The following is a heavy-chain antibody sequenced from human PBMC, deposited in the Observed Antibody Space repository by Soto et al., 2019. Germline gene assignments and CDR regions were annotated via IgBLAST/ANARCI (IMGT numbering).Heavy chain of an antibody. CDR2: ILPIFGTA. D-gene: IGHD3-10*01. CDR1: GGTFSTSS. Sequence: QVQLVQSGPEVKKPGSSVKVSCKASGGTFSTSSINWLRQAPGQRPEWMGNILPIFGTADYAQKFRARVTIASDKATNTAYVALRRLFSEDAALYYCARGHELVGNANAFNIWGQGTVVTVS. V-gene: IGHV1-69*14. J-gene: IGHJ3*02. CDR3: ARGHELVGNANAFNI.